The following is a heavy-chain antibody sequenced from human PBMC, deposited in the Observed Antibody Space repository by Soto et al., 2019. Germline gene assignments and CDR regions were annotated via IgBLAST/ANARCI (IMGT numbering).Heavy chain of an antibody. J-gene: IGHJ6*02. V-gene: IGHV3-30-3*01. CDR1: GFTFSSYA. Sequence: GGSLRLSCAASGFTFSSYAMHWVRQAPGKGLEWVAVISYDGSNKYYADSVKGRFTISRDNSKNTLYLQMNSLRAEDTAVYYCARGASDYYGSGSYYYYYYGMDVWGQGTTVTVSS. CDR3: ARGASDYYGSGSYYYYYYGMDV. D-gene: IGHD3-10*01. CDR2: ISYDGSNK.